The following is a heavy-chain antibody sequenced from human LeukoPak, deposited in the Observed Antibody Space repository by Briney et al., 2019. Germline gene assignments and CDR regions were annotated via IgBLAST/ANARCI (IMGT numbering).Heavy chain of an antibody. J-gene: IGHJ4*02. Sequence: GGSLRLSCAASGFTFSNAWMSWVRQAPGKGLEWVGRIKSKTDGGTTDYAAPVKGRFTISRDDSKNTLYLQMNSLRAEDTAVYYCAKDLVYGGNSILDYWGQGTLVTVSS. D-gene: IGHD2-21*02. V-gene: IGHV3-15*01. CDR1: GFTFSNAW. CDR3: AKDLVYGGNSILDY. CDR2: IKSKTDGGTT.